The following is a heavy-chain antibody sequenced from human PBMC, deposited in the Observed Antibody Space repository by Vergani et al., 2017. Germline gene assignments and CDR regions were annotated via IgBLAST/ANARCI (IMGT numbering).Heavy chain of an antibody. CDR2: ISWNSGSI. V-gene: IGHV3-9*01. D-gene: IGHD3-10*01. Sequence: VQLVESGGGLVQPGRSLRLSCAASGFTFDDYAMHWVRQAPGKGLEWVSGISWNSGSIGYADSVKGRFTISRDNAKNSLYLQMNSLRAEDTALYYCAKGITMVRGVISDWGQGTLVTVSS. CDR3: AKGITMVRGVISD. CDR1: GFTFDDYA. J-gene: IGHJ4*02.